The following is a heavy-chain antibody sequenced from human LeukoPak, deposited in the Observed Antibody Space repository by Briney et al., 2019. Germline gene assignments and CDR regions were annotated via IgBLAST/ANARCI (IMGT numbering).Heavy chain of an antibody. CDR1: GGSFSGYY. Sequence: SETLSLTCAVYGGSFSGYYWSWIRQPPGKGLEWIGEINHSGSTNYNPSLKSRVTISVDTSKNQFSLKLSSVTAADTAVYYCARGLGLSMVRGPPYYFDYWGQGTLVTVSS. CDR2: INHSGST. D-gene: IGHD3-10*01. J-gene: IGHJ4*02. V-gene: IGHV4-34*01. CDR3: ARGLGLSMVRGPPYYFDY.